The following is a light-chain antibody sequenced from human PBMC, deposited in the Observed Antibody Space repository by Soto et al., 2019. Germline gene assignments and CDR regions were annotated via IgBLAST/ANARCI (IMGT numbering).Light chain of an antibody. V-gene: IGKV1-5*01. CDR3: QHYGGLWT. CDR2: DAS. J-gene: IGKJ1*01. CDR1: QIITNR. Sequence: DVQMTQSPSTLSASVGDRVTITCRASQIITNRLAWYQQKPGKAPQVLIFDASRLEAGVPSRFSGRGSGTEFSLTISSLQPEDFAVYHYQHYGGLWTFGQGTRVE.